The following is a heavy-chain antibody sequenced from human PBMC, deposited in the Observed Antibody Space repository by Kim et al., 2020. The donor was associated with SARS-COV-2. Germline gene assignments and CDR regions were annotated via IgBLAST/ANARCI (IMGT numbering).Heavy chain of an antibody. D-gene: IGHD5-12*01. CDR2: INPSGGST. V-gene: IGHV1-46*01. J-gene: IGHJ4*02. CDR1: GYTFTSYY. CDR3: ARDREEMATITGGYYFDY. Sequence: ASVKVSCKASGYTFTSYYMHWVRQAPGQGLEWMGIINPSGGSTSYAQKFQGRVTMTRDTSTSTVYMELSSLRSEDTAVYYCARDREEMATITGGYYFDYWGQGTLVTVSS.